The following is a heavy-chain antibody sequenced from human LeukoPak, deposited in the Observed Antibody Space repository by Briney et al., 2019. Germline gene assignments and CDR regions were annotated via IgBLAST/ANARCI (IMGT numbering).Heavy chain of an antibody. J-gene: IGHJ4*02. CDR3: ARDRRDNYDFWSGYPD. Sequence: PSETLSLTCTVSGGSISSGSYYWSWIRQPAGKGLEWIGRIYTSGSTNYNPSLKSRVTMSVDTSKNQFSLKLSSVTAADTAVYYCARDRRDNYDFWSGYPDWGQGTLVTVSS. V-gene: IGHV4-61*02. D-gene: IGHD3-3*01. CDR1: GGSISSGSYY. CDR2: IYTSGST.